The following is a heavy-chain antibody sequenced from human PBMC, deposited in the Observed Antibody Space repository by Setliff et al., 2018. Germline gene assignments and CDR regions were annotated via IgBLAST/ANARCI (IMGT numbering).Heavy chain of an antibody. CDR3: ARDLGGLHLTMYHFDY. CDR2: ISAYNGNT. CDR1: GYTFTSYG. V-gene: IGHV1-18*01. J-gene: IGHJ4*02. Sequence: ASVKVSCKASGYTFTSYGISWVRQAPGQGLEWMGWISAYNGNTNYAQKLKGRVTMTTDTSTSTAYMELRSLRSDDAAVYYCARDLGGLHLTMYHFDYWGQGTLVTVSS. D-gene: IGHD3-10*02.